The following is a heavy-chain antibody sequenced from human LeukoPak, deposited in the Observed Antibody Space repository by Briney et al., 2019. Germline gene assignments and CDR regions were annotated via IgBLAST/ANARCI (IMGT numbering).Heavy chain of an antibody. V-gene: IGHV3-7*01. CDR3: TRVGFGEVWVQGENDF. CDR2: IKYDGSEK. J-gene: IGHJ4*02. CDR1: GFTFSNYW. D-gene: IGHD3-10*01. Sequence: GGSLRLSCAASGFTFSNYWMNWVRQAPGKGLEWLANIKYDGSEKYYVDSVKGRFTLSRDNAKSSLYLQMSSLRAEDTAVYYCTRVGFGEVWVQGENDFWGQGTLVTVSS.